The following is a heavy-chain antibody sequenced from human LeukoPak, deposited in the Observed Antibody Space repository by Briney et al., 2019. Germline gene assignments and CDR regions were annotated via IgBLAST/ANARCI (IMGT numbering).Heavy chain of an antibody. CDR3: ARVPRLVITHYDY. V-gene: IGHV1-8*03. CDR2: MNPNSGNT. Sequence: ASVKVSCKASGYTFTSYDINWVRQATGQGLEWMGWMNPNSGNTGYAQKFQGRVTITRNTSISTAYMELSSLRSEDTAVYYCARVPRLVITHYDYWGQGTLVTVSS. J-gene: IGHJ4*02. CDR1: GYTFTSYD. D-gene: IGHD3-9*01.